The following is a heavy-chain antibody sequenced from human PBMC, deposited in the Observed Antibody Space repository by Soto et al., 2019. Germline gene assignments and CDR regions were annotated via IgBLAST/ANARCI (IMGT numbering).Heavy chain of an antibody. Sequence: QITLKESGPTLVKPTQTLTLTCTFSGFSLSTSGVGVGWIRQPPGKALEWLALIYWDDDKRYSPSLKSRLTIXKXXSKNQVVLTMTNMDPVDTATYYCAHRPGSSWSFDYWGQGTLVTVSS. CDR2: IYWDDDK. V-gene: IGHV2-5*02. J-gene: IGHJ4*02. D-gene: IGHD6-13*01. CDR1: GFSLSTSGVG. CDR3: AHRPGSSWSFDY.